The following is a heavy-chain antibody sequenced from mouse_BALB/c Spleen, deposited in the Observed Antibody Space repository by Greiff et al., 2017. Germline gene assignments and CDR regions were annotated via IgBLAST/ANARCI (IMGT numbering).Heavy chain of an antibody. CDR1: GYSITSYYA. CDR2: ISYSGST. Sequence: DVKLVESGPGLVKPSQSLSLTCTVTGYSITSYYAWNWIRQFPGNKLEWMGYISYSGSTSYNPSLKSRISITRDTSKNQFFLQLNSVTTEDTATYYCARYGYDAWFAYWGQGTLVTVSA. J-gene: IGHJ3*01. V-gene: IGHV3-2*02. D-gene: IGHD2-2*01. CDR3: ARYGYDAWFAY.